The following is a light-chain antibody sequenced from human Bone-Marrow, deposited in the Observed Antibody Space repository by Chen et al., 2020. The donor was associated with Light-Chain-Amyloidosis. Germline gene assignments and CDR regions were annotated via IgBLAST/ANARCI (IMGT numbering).Light chain of an antibody. Sequence: EIVMTQSPATLSVSPGERATLSCRASPSISSNLAWYQQKPGQAPRLLIYHTSIRATGIPDRFTGSGSGTDFTLTINRLEPEDFAMYYCQQYGTSPLTFGGGTKVEIK. J-gene: IGKJ4*01. CDR1: PSISSN. CDR2: HTS. CDR3: QQYGTSPLT. V-gene: IGKV3-20*01.